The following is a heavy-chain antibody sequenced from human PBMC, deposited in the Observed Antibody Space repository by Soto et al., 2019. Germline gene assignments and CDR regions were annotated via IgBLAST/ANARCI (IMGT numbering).Heavy chain of an antibody. J-gene: IGHJ4*02. Sequence: SETLSLTCAVSGGSISSGGYSWSWIRQPPGKGLEWIGYIYHSGSTYYNPSLKSRVTISVDRSKNQFSLKLSSVTAADTAVYYCASFSETTVIIDYWGQGTLVTVSS. D-gene: IGHD4-17*01. CDR2: IYHSGST. CDR3: ASFSETTVIIDY. CDR1: GGSISSGGYS. V-gene: IGHV4-30-2*01.